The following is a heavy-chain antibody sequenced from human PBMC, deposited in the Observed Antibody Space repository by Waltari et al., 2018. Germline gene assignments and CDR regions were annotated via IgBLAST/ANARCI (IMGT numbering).Heavy chain of an antibody. V-gene: IGHV1-18*01. D-gene: IGHD6-19*01. CDR1: GYSFSSYG. Sequence: QVQLVQSGIEIKESGASVKVDCKTSGYSFSSYGITWVRQAPGQGLDWMGWSRGHNVYTNNAQNFQGRVTMTPDTSTTTAYMELRNLRSDDTAVYYCARSAGLVGGCLYFDNWGQGTLVTVSS. J-gene: IGHJ4*02. CDR2: SRGHNVYT. CDR3: ARSAGLVGGCLYFDN.